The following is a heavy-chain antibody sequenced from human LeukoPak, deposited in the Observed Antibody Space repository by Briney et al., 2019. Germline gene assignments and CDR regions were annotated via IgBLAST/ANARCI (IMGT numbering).Heavy chain of an antibody. CDR2: IYYSGST. D-gene: IGHD5-24*01. CDR3: ARVNEMATIRRYYYYYMDV. Sequence: PSETLSLTCTVSGGSISSSSYYWGWIRQHPGKGLEWIGSIYYSGSTYYNPSLKSRVTISVDTSKNQFSLKLSSVTAADTAVYYCARVNEMATIRRYYYYYMDVCGKGTTVTVSS. CDR1: GGSISSSSYY. J-gene: IGHJ6*03. V-gene: IGHV4-39*07.